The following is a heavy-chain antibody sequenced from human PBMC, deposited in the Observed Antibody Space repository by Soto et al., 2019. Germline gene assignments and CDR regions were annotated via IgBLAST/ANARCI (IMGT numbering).Heavy chain of an antibody. CDR2: IYYSGST. D-gene: IGHD1-1*01. CDR3: ARINQVERPYHFDY. V-gene: IGHV4-59*11. J-gene: IGHJ4*02. Sequence: AALSISYTVSGGSIGSLYWRCIRKNPGKGLEWIGYIYYSGSTNYNPSLKSRVTISVDTSKKQFSLKLSSVTAADTAVYYCARINQVERPYHFDYWGQGTLVTVSS. CDR1: GGSIGSLY.